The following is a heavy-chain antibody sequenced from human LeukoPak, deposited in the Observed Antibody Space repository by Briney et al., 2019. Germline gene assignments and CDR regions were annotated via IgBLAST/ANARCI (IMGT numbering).Heavy chain of an antibody. D-gene: IGHD6-19*01. CDR1: GGSISSSDYY. CDR2: IYYSGST. Sequence: PSETLSLTCTVSGGSISSSDYYWGWIRQPPGKGLEWIGNIYYSGSTYYNPSLKSRVTISVDTSKNQFSLKLSSVTAADTAVYYCARIDYSSFLMDVWGQGTTVTVSS. J-gene: IGHJ6*02. CDR3: ARIDYSSFLMDV. V-gene: IGHV4-39*01.